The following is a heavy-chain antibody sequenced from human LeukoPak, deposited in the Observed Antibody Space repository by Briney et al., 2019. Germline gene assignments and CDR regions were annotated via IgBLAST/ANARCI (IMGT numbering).Heavy chain of an antibody. J-gene: IGHJ3*02. V-gene: IGHV1-18*01. Sequence: ASVKVSCKASGYTFTNYDINWVRQATGQGLEWMGWISSYNGNTNYAQKLQGRVTMTTETSTSTAYMELRSLRSDDTAVYYCARVTLSEIVVFDIWGQGTMVTVSS. D-gene: IGHD2-15*01. CDR2: ISSYNGNT. CDR3: ARVTLSEIVVFDI. CDR1: GYTFTNYD.